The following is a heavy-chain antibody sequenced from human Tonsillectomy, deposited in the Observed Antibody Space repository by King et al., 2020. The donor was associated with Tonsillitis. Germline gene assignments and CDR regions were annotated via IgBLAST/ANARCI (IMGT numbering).Heavy chain of an antibody. CDR3: AKDRGSGSYGEGADAFEI. CDR2: IGWNSGSI. J-gene: IGHJ3*02. D-gene: IGHD1-26*01. Sequence: VQLVESGGGLVQPGRSLRLSCAASGFTFDDYAMHWVRQAPGKGLEWVSGIGWNSGSIGYADSVKGRFTISRDNAKNSLYLQMDSLRVEDTALYYCAKDRGSGSYGEGADAFEIWGQGTMVTVSS. V-gene: IGHV3-9*01. CDR1: GFTFDDYA.